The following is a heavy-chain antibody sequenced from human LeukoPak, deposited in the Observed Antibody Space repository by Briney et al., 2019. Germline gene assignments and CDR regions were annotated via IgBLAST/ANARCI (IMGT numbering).Heavy chain of an antibody. V-gene: IGHV3-9*01. Sequence: GRSLRPSCAASGFTFDDYAMHWVRQAPGKGLEWVSGISWNSGSIGYADSVKGRFTISRDNAKNSLYLQMNSLRAEDTALYYCAKDTECWGQGTLVTVSS. CDR2: ISWNSGSI. CDR3: AKDTEC. J-gene: IGHJ4*02. CDR1: GFTFDDYA.